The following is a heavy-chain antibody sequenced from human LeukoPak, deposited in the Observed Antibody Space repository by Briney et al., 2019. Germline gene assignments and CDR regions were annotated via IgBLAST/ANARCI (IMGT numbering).Heavy chain of an antibody. CDR1: GYTFTDYY. Sequence: ASVKVSCKASGYTFTDYYMHWVRQAPGQGLEWMGWISPNSGGTNSAQKFQDRVTMTRDTSTTTAYMELSRLTSDDTAVYYCARDTRRADGYSDFWGQGTLVTVSS. CDR2: ISPNSGGT. CDR3: ARDTRRADGYSDF. D-gene: IGHD5-24*01. J-gene: IGHJ4*02. V-gene: IGHV1-2*02.